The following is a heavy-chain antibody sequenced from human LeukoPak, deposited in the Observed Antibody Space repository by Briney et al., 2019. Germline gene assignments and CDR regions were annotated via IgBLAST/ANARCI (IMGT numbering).Heavy chain of an antibody. J-gene: IGHJ3*02. CDR3: AKHSRSGDSGYGNAFDI. CDR1: GGSISSSSNY. D-gene: IGHD5-12*01. Sequence: SETLSLTCTVSGGSISSSSNYWDWVRQPPGKGLEWIGSIYYSGSTYYNPSLKSRVTISVDASKNHFSLKLSSVAAADTAVYYCAKHSRSGDSGYGNAFDIWGQGTWSPSLQ. CDR2: IYYSGST. V-gene: IGHV4-39*01.